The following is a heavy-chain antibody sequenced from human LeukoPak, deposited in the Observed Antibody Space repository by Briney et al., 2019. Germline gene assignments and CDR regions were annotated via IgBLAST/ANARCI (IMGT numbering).Heavy chain of an antibody. V-gene: IGHV3-74*03. Sequence: RGGSLRLSCAASGFTFSSYWRHWVRQAPGQGLGWVSRINTDGSKTKYADSVKGRFTISRDNAKNTLYLQMNSLRAEDTAVYYCARGQAVAGKDKWFDPWGQGTLVTVTS. CDR2: INTDGSKT. J-gene: IGHJ5*02. CDR1: GFTFSSYW. D-gene: IGHD6-19*01. CDR3: ARGQAVAGKDKWFDP.